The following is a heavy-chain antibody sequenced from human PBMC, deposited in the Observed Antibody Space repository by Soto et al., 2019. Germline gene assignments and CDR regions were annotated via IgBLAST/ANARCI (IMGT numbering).Heavy chain of an antibody. V-gene: IGHV1-46*01. J-gene: IGHJ6*02. CDR3: ARGQSYYGSGSYYKYYYYGMDV. CDR2: INPSGGST. CDR1: GYTFTSYY. D-gene: IGHD3-10*01. Sequence: ASVKVSCKASGYTFTSYYLHWVRQAPGQGLEWMGIINPSGGSTSYAQKFQGRVTMTRDTSTSTVYMELSSLRSEDTAVYYCARGQSYYGSGSYYKYYYYGMDVWGQGTTVTVSS.